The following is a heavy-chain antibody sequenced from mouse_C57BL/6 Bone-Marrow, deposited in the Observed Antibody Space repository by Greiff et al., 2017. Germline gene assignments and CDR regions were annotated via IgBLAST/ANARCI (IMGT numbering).Heavy chain of an antibody. D-gene: IGHD1-1*01. J-gene: IGHJ3*01. V-gene: IGHV1-52*01. CDR3: ARVYYYGSPWFAY. CDR2: IDPSDSET. Sequence: VQLQQPGAELVRPGSSVKLSCKASGYTFTSYWMHWVKQRPIQGLEWIGNIDPSDSETHYNQKFKDKATLTVDKSSSPAYMQLSSLTSEDSAVYYCARVYYYGSPWFAYWGQGTLVTVSA. CDR1: GYTFTSYW.